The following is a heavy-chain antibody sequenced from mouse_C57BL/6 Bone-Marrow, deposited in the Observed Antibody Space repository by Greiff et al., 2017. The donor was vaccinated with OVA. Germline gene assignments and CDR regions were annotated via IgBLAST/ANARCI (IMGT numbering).Heavy chain of an antibody. V-gene: IGHV5-17*01. CDR1: GFTFSDYG. D-gene: IGHD2-5*01. CDR3: ARHSNWFAY. J-gene: IGHJ3*01. CDR2: ISSGSSTI. Sequence: EVHLVESGGGLVKPGGSLKLSCAASGFTFSDYGMHWVRQAPEKGLEWVAYISSGSSTIYYADTVKGRFTISRDNAKNTLFLQMTSLRSEDTAMYYCARHSNWFAYWGQGTLVTVSA.